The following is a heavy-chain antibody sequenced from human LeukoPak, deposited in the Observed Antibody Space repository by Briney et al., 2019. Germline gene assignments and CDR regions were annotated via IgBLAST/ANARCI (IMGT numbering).Heavy chain of an antibody. CDR1: GFTFSSYA. D-gene: IGHD2-2*02. V-gene: IGHV3-23*01. J-gene: IGHJ6*02. CDR2: ISGSGGST. CDR3: AKGSQVPIVVVPAAIAEMYYYGMDV. Sequence: GGSLTLSCAASGFTFSSYAMSWVRQAPGKGLEWVSAISGSGGSTYYADSVKGRFTISRDNSKNTLYLQMNSLRAEDTAVYYCAKGSQVPIVVVPAAIAEMYYYGMDVWGQGTTVTVSS.